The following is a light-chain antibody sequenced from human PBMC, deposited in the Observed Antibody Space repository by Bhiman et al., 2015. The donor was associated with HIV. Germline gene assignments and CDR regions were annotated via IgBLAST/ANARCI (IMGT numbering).Light chain of an antibody. J-gene: IGLJ1*01. V-gene: IGLV2-14*03. Sequence: QSALTQPASVSGSPGQSITISCTGTSSDVGGYNYVSWYQQHPGKAPRLIIYDVRKRPSGVSNRFSGSKSGNTASLTISGLQAEDEADYYCSSYTSSTTGVFGTGTKVTVL. CDR3: SSYTSSTTGV. CDR1: SSDVGGYNY. CDR2: DVR.